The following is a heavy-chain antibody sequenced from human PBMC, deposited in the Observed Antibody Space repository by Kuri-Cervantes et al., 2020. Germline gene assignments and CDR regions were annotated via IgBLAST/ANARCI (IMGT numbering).Heavy chain of an antibody. CDR3: ARGPYYYGSGSYYYWFDP. CDR2: MNPNSGNT. V-gene: IGHV1-8*01. J-gene: IGHJ5*02. CDR1: GYTFTSYD. Sequence: ASVKVSCKASGYTFTSYDINWVRQATGQGLEWMGWMNPNSGNTGYAQKFQGRVTMTRNASISTAYMELSSLRSEDTAVYYCARGPYYYGSGSYYYWFDPWGQGTLVTVSS. D-gene: IGHD3-10*01.